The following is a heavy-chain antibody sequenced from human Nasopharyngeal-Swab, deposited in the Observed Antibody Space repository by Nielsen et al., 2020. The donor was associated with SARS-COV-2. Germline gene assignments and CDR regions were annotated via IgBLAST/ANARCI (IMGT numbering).Heavy chain of an antibody. CDR3: ARHARGRKWDFDV. Sequence: GESLKISCQGSGYGLDPSWINWVRLMPGKGLEWMGTIDPRDSYATYSPSFEGHVTISADMSIRSAYLQWSNLKASDSAIYYCARHARGRKWDFDVWGRGTLVTVSS. J-gene: IGHJ2*01. D-gene: IGHD1-14*01. V-gene: IGHV5-10-1*01. CDR2: IDPRDSYA. CDR1: GYGLDPSW.